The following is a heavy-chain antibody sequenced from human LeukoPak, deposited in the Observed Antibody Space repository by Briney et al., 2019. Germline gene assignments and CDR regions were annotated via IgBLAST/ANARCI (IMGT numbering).Heavy chain of an antibody. J-gene: IGHJ2*01. CDR1: GGSISSYY. CDR2: FYASGTT. CDR3: ARDLDWYFDL. Sequence: SETLSLTCTVSGGSISSYYWSWIRQPAGKGLEWIGRFYASGTTNYNPSLKSRVTMSVDRSKNQFSLKLSSVTAADTAVCYCARDLDWYFDLWGRGTLVTVSS. V-gene: IGHV4-4*07.